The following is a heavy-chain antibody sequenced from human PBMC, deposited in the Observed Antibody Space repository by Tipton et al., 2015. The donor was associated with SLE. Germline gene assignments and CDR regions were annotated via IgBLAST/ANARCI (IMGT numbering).Heavy chain of an antibody. Sequence: TLSLTCTVSGGPISSGSYYWSWIRQPAGKGLEWIGHFYTSGSSNYNPSLKSRVTISVDTSKNQFSLKLSSVTAADTAVYYCARVRYDFWSGYFDYWGQGTLVTVSS. V-gene: IGHV4-61*09. CDR1: GGPISSGSYY. CDR3: ARVRYDFWSGYFDY. CDR2: FYTSGSS. D-gene: IGHD3-3*01. J-gene: IGHJ4*02.